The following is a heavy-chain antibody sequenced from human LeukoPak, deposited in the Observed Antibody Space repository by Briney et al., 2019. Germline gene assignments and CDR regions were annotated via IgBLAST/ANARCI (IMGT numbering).Heavy chain of an antibody. Sequence: GASVKVSCKASGYTFTSYYMHWVRQAPGQGLEWMGIINPSGGSTSYAQKFQGRVTMTRDTSTSTVYMELSSLRSEDTAVYYCAREGEVAAAGTGYYYYYMDVWGKGTTVTVSS. J-gene: IGHJ6*03. V-gene: IGHV1-46*01. CDR2: INPSGGST. CDR1: GYTFTSYY. D-gene: IGHD6-13*01. CDR3: AREGEVAAAGTGYYYYYMDV.